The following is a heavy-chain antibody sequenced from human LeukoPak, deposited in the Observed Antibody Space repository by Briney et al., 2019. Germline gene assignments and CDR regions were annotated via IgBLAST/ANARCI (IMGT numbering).Heavy chain of an antibody. CDR2: IYYSGTT. CDR3: ARRSSSWKNWFDL. J-gene: IGHJ5*02. Sequence: SETLSLTCTVSGGSIDSNSWTWIRQPPGKGLEWIGYIYYSGTTNYNPSLKSRVTMSVDMSKNQFSLKLSSVTAADTAVYYCARRSSSWKNWFDLWGQGTLVTVSS. CDR1: GGSIDSNS. V-gene: IGHV4-59*01. D-gene: IGHD6-13*01.